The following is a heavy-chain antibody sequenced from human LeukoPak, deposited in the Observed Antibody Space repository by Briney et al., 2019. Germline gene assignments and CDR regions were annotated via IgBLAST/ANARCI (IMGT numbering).Heavy chain of an antibody. J-gene: IGHJ3*01. D-gene: IGHD5-12*01. V-gene: IGHV3-53*01. Sequence: PGGSLRLSCEASGFAVSSNYISWVRQAPGKGLEWVSIVYSDGSIFHADSVKGRFTMSRDISRNTLDLQMNSLRVEDTAVYFCARDRNRYRGINGDGDAFDVWGKGTMVPVSS. CDR3: ARDRNRYRGINGDGDAFDV. CDR2: VYSDGSI. CDR1: GFAVSSNY.